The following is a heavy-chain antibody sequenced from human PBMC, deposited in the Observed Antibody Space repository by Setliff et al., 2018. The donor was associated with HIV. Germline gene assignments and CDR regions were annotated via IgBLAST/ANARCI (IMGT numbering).Heavy chain of an antibody. V-gene: IGHV3-74*01. D-gene: IGHD3-10*01. CDR1: GFTFSSYW. J-gene: IGHJ4*02. CDR2: ISADGSDT. CDR3: ASTTDGSGSYGYYFDY. Sequence: PGGSLRLSCEASGFTFSSYWIHWVRQAPGKGLVWVSRISADGSDTSYADSVKGRFTISRDNAKNTLYLQMNSLRAEDTAVYYCASTTDGSGSYGYYFDYWGQGTLVTVSS.